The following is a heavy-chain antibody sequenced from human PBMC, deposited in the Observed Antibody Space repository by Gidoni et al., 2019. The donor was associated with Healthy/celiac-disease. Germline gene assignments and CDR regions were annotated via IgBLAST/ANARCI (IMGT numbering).Heavy chain of an antibody. D-gene: IGHD4-17*01. J-gene: IGHJ3*02. V-gene: IGHV1-69*01. Sequence: QVQLVKSGAEVKNPGSSVKVSCKASGSTFSSYAISWVRQAPGQGLEWMGGIIPIFGTAHYAQKFQGRVTITADESTSTAYMELSSLRSEDTAVYYCARDGFTVTTSLGAFDIWGQGTMVTVSS. CDR1: GSTFSSYA. CDR2: IIPIFGTA. CDR3: ARDGFTVTTSLGAFDI.